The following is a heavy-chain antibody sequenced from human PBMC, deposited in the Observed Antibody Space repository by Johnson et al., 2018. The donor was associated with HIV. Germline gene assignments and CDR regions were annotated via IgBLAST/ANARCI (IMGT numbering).Heavy chain of an antibody. Sequence: QVQLVESGGGVVQPGRSLRLSCAASGFRFSNYALHWVRQTPGKGLEWVALISDDGSNIYYADSVKGQFTISRDNSKNTLHLQMNSLRVEDTAMYYCARGPGGFGAFDIWGQGTMVTVSS. V-gene: IGHV3-30-3*01. CDR1: GFRFSNYA. CDR2: ISDDGSNI. CDR3: ARGPGGFGAFDI. J-gene: IGHJ3*02. D-gene: IGHD2-8*02.